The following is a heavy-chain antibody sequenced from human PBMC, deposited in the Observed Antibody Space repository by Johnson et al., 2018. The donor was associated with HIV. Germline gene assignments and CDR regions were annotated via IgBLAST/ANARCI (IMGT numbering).Heavy chain of an antibody. Sequence: MQLVESGGGLIQPGGSLRLSCAASGFTVSSNYMSWVRQAPGKGLEWVSVIYSGGSTYYADSVKGRFTISRDNAKNSLYLQMNTLRAEDTALYYCARDKSGSYRGAFDVWGQGTMVTVSS. CDR3: ARDKSGSYRGAFDV. CDR1: GFTVSSNY. V-gene: IGHV3-53*01. D-gene: IGHD1-26*01. CDR2: IYSGGST. J-gene: IGHJ3*01.